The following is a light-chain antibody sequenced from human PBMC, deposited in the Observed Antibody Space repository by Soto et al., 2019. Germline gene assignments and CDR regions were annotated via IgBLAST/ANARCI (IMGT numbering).Light chain of an antibody. J-gene: IGKJ3*01. CDR3: QQRSNWPPIFT. CDR2: DAS. V-gene: IGKV3-11*01. Sequence: EIVLTQSPATLSLSPGERATLSCRASQSVSSYLAWYQQKPGQAPRLLIYDASNRATGIPARFSGSGSGTDFTLTISSLEPKDFAVYYCQQRSNWPPIFTFGPGTKVDI. CDR1: QSVSSY.